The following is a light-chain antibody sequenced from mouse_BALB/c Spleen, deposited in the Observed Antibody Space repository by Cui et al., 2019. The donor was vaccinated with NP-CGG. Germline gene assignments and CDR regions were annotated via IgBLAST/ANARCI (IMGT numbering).Light chain of an antibody. CDR3: GLWFSDNWV. Sequence: QAVVTQESALTTSPGETVTLTCRSSTGAVTTSNYAKWVQEKPDHLFTGLISGTNKRVPGVPVRVSRSLIGDKGAPTTTGAQSEDEAIYFCGLWFSDNWVFGGGTKLTVL. CDR1: TGAVTTSNY. J-gene: IGLJ1*01. V-gene: IGLV1*01. CDR2: GTN.